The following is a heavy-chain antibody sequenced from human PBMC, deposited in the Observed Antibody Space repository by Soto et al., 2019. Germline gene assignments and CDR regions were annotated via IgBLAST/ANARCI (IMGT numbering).Heavy chain of an antibody. D-gene: IGHD6-13*01. CDR1: GFTFSSHW. J-gene: IGHJ4*02. Sequence: EVQLVESGGGLVQPGGSLRLSCAASGFTFSSHWMSWVRQAPGKGLEWVANIKQDGSEKYYVDSVKGRFTISRDNAKNSLYLQMNSLRAEDTAVYYCARVGRWYGDYSDYWGQGTLVTVSS. CDR2: IKQDGSEK. CDR3: ARVGRWYGDYSDY. V-gene: IGHV3-7*01.